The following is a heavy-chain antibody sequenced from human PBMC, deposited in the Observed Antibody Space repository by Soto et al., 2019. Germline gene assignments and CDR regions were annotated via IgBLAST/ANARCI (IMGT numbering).Heavy chain of an antibody. Sequence: EVQLLESGGGLVQPGGSLRLSCAASEFTFTSYAMSWVRQAPGKGLEWVSAISGSGGSTDYADSVKGRFTISRDSSKNTLYRQMNSLRAEDTAVDYCARPKSAFGRDYGFDIWGQGTMVTVSS. J-gene: IGHJ3*02. CDR1: EFTFTSYA. CDR3: ARPKSAFGRDYGFDI. V-gene: IGHV3-23*01. D-gene: IGHD3-16*01. CDR2: ISGSGGST.